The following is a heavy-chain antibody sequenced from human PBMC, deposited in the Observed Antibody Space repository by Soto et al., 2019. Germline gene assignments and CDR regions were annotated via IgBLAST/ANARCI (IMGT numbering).Heavy chain of an antibody. CDR2: ISYDGSNK. V-gene: IGHV3-30*18. D-gene: IGHD4-17*01. CDR1: GFTFSSYG. CDR3: AKCVPPLRVTTVWFDP. J-gene: IGHJ5*02. Sequence: PGGSLRLSCAASGFTFSSYGMHWVRQAPGKGLEWVAVISYDGSNKYYADSVKGRFTISRDNSKNTLYLQMNSLRAEDTAVYYCAKCVPPLRVTTVWFDPWGQGTLVTVSS.